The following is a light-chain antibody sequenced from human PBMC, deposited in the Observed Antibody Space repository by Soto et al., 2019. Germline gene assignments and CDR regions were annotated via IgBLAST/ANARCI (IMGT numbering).Light chain of an antibody. CDR3: CSSGGSPTYV. J-gene: IGLJ1*01. V-gene: IGLV2-23*02. Sequence: QSAMTQPASVSGSPGQSITISCTGTSSNVGSYKLVSWYQQHPGKAPKLMIFEVNKRPSGVSNRFSGSKSGNTASLTISVLKVEDEADYYCCSSGGSPTYVFVTGTKVTVL. CDR2: EVN. CDR1: SSNVGSYKL.